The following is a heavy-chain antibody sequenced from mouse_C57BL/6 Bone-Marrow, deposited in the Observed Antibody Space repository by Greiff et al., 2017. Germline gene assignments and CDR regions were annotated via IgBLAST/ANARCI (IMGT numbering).Heavy chain of an antibody. D-gene: IGHD1-1*01. CDR1: GFTFSSYG. CDR2: ISSGGSYT. Sequence: EVKLVESGGDLVKPGGSLKLSCAASGFTFSSYGMSWVRQTPDKRLEWVATISSGGSYTYYPDSVKGRFTISRDNAKNTLYLQMSSLKSEDTAMYYCSSSPLHYYGSSPYFDYWGQGTTLTVSS. CDR3: SSSPLHYYGSSPYFDY. V-gene: IGHV5-6*01. J-gene: IGHJ2*01.